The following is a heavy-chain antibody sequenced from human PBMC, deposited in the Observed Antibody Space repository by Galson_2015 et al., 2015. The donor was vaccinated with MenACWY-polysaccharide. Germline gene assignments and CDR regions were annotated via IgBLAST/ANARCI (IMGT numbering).Heavy chain of an antibody. CDR2: INYSGST. V-gene: IGHV4-59*01. Sequence: ETLSLTCTVSGGSISSYYWNWIRQPPGKGLEWVGYINYSGSTNHNPSLKSRVTVSVDRSKNQFSLNLTSVTDADTAVYYCARAIAVAGQRRDFDLWGRGTLVTVSS. J-gene: IGHJ2*01. D-gene: IGHD6-19*01. CDR1: GGSISSYY. CDR3: ARAIAVAGQRRDFDL.